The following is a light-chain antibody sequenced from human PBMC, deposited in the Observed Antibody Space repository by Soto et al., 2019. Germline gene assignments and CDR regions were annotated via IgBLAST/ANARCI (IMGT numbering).Light chain of an antibody. J-gene: IGKJ4*01. Sequence: EIVLTQSPGTLSLSPGGRATLSCMPIRSVSISFLAWYQQKPGQAPRLLIYGASSRATGIPDRFSGSGSGTDFTLTISRLEPEDFAVYYCQQYGSSPPLTFGGGTKVDIK. CDR3: QQYGSSPPLT. CDR1: RSVSISF. V-gene: IGKV3-20*01. CDR2: GAS.